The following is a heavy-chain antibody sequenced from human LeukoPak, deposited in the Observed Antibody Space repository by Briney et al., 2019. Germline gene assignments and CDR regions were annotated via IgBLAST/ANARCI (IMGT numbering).Heavy chain of an antibody. CDR2: IYYTGST. Sequence: SETLSLTCGVSGGAITNYYWNWIRQAPGKGLEWLGYIYYTGSTTYNPSVKSRITISLDTSKKQISLKLRSVTAADTAVYYCARLAVADLDYWGQGTLVTVSS. J-gene: IGHJ4*02. CDR3: ARLAVADLDY. V-gene: IGHV4-59*08. CDR1: GGAITNYY. D-gene: IGHD6-19*01.